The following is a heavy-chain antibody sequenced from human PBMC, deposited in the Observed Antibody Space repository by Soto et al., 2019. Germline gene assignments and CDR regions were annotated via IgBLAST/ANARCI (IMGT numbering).Heavy chain of an antibody. CDR3: AKATYFDILTGEFNS. Sequence: EVQLLESGGGLVQPGGSLRLPCAASGFTFNSYAMSWVRQAPGKGLEWVAGIGGSGGSTSYADSVKGRFTISRDNSRNTLYLQLNSLRADDTAVYFCAKATYFDILTGEFNSWGQGTLVTVSS. CDR2: IGGSGGST. D-gene: IGHD3-9*01. V-gene: IGHV3-23*01. CDR1: GFTFNSYA. J-gene: IGHJ4*02.